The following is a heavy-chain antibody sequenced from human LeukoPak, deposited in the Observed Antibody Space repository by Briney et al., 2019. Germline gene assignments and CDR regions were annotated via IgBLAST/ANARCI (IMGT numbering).Heavy chain of an antibody. D-gene: IGHD6-19*01. CDR1: GFTFSSYW. V-gene: IGHV3-7*01. CDR2: IKQEGSDK. J-gene: IGHJ4*02. Sequence: RSLRLSCAASGFTFSSYWMSWVRQAPGKGLEWVANIKQEGSDKYYVDSVKGRFTISRDNAKNSLYLQMNSLRAEDTAIYYCARASAVAGTRDYWGQGTLVTVSS. CDR3: ARASAVAGTRDY.